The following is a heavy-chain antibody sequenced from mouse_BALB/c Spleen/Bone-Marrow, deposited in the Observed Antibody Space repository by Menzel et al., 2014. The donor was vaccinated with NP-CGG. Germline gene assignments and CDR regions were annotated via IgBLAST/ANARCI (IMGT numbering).Heavy chain of an antibody. CDR3: AICYGYDEFAY. CDR2: IYPGDGST. J-gene: IGHJ3*01. D-gene: IGHD2-2*01. Sequence: QVQLQQSGPELVKPGASVKMSCKASGYTFTSYYIHWVKQRPGQGLEWIGWIYPGDGSTKCNEKFKGKTTLTADKSSSTAYMLLSSLTSEDSAIYFCAICYGYDEFAYWGQGTLVTVSA. V-gene: IGHV1S56*01. CDR1: GYTFTSYY.